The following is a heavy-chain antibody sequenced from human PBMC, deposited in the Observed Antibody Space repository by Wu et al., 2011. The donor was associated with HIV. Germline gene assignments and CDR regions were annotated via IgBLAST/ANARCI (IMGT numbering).Heavy chain of an antibody. J-gene: IGHJ1*01. Sequence: QVQLVQSGAEVKKPGASVKVSCKASGYTFTGYYMHWVRQAPGQGLEWMGWINPNSGGTNYAQKFQGRVTMTEDTSTDTAYMELSSLRSEDTAVYYRATDSSSSWYKYFQHWGQGTLVTVSS. CDR1: GYTFTGYY. CDR3: ATDSSSSWYKYFQH. CDR2: INPNSGGT. D-gene: IGHD6-13*01. V-gene: IGHV1-2*02.